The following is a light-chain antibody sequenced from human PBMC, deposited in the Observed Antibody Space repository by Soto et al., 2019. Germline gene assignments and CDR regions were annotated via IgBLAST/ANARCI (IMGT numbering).Light chain of an antibody. CDR3: QVWDNSSDHPV. Sequence: SYELTQPPSVSVAPGKTATISCGGNNIGGRSVHWYQQKPGQAPVVVIYYDTDRPSGIPERFSSSNSGNTATLIINRVEAGDEADYFCQVWDNSSDHPVFGGGTKLTVL. J-gene: IGLJ2*01. V-gene: IGLV3-21*04. CDR1: NIGGRS. CDR2: YDT.